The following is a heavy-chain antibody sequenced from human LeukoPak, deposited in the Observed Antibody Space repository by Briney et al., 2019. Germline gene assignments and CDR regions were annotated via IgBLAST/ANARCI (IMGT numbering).Heavy chain of an antibody. D-gene: IGHD6-19*01. CDR3: AKATVAVAGHTYFAY. Sequence: PGGSLRLSCAASGLTFSSYAMNWVRQAPGKGLEWVSGISGSGLTTYYADSVKGRFTISRDNSKNTVYLQVNSLRAEDTAIFYCAKATVAVAGHTYFAYWGQGTLLTVSS. V-gene: IGHV3-23*01. J-gene: IGHJ4*02. CDR1: GLTFSSYA. CDR2: ISGSGLTT.